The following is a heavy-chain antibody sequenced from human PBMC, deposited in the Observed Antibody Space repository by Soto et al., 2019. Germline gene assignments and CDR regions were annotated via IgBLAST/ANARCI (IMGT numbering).Heavy chain of an antibody. CDR3: AKNKLEGVDFFDY. J-gene: IGHJ4*02. V-gene: IGHV3-33*03. CDR2: IWLDGSEK. D-gene: IGHD3-10*01. Sequence: GGSLGLSCAASGFTFSSYGMHWVRQAPGKGLEWVAVIWLDGSEKFYVDSVKGRFTISRDNAQNSLYLQMNSLRAEDTAVYFCAKNKLEGVDFFDYWGQGTLVTVSS. CDR1: GFTFSSYG.